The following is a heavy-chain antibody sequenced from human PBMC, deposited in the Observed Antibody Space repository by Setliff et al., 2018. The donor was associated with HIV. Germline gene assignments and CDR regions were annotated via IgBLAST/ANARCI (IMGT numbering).Heavy chain of an antibody. CDR1: GFTFSNYA. CDR3: ATQVAAAGICY. D-gene: IGHD6-13*01. J-gene: IGHJ4*02. CDR2: ISGSAGTT. Sequence: GGSLRLSCAASGFTFSNYAMSWVRQAPGKGLEWVSGISGSAGTTYYADSVKGRFTISRDNSKNTLYLQMNSLRAEDTAVYYCATQVAAAGICYWGQGTLVTVSS. V-gene: IGHV3-23*01.